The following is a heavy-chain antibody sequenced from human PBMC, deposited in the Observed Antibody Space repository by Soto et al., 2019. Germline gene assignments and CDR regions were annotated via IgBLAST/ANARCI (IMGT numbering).Heavy chain of an antibody. D-gene: IGHD3-10*01. CDR2: INHSGST. CDR3: ARELLWFGELLGYFDY. V-gene: IGHV4-34*01. J-gene: IGHJ4*02. CDR1: GGSFSGYH. Sequence: SETLSLTCAVYGGSFSGYHWSWIRQPPGKGLEWIGEINHSGSTNYNPSLKSRVTISVDTSKNQFSLKLSSVTAADTAVYYCARELLWFGELLGYFDYWGQGTLVTVSS.